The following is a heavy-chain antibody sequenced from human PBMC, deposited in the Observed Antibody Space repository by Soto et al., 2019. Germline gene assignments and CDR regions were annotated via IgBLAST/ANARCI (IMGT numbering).Heavy chain of an antibody. J-gene: IGHJ4*02. D-gene: IGHD4-4*01. CDR2: ISGGGSNT. CDR1: GFPFSSYV. Sequence: EVQLLESGGGLVQRGGSLRLCCAASGFPFSSYVMSWVRQAPGKGLEWVAGISGGGSNTFYADSVKGRFTISRDNSKNTLLLQMNSLGAEDTAVYYCAKDSNKYSSSLRGRYFDYWGQGMGVTVSS. V-gene: IGHV3-23*01. CDR3: AKDSNKYSSSLRGRYFDY.